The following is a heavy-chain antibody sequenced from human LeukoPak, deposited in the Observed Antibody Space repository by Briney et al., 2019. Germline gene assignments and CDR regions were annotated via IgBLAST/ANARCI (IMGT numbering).Heavy chain of an antibody. D-gene: IGHD3-3*02. CDR2: IKENGSER. CDR3: FTAGSSTFWD. CDR1: VFAFGSNW. V-gene: IGHV3-7*01. Sequence: GRSLRLSCAASVFAFGSNWMSWVRQAPGKGLEWVANIKENGSERYHVDGRFTVSRDNVKNSLYLQLNSLRVEATAVYYCFTAGSSTFWDWGQGTLVTVSS. J-gene: IGHJ4*02.